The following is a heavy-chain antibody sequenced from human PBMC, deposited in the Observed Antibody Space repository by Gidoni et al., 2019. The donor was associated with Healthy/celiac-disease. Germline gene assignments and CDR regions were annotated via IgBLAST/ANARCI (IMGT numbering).Heavy chain of an antibody. Sequence: QVTLKESGPVLVKPTETLTLTCTVSGFSLSNARMGVSWIRQPPGKALEWLAHIFSNDEKSYSTSLKSRLTISKDTSKSQVVLTMTNMDPVDTATYYCARSYYDILTGYYSYYYYGMDVWGQGTTVTVSS. J-gene: IGHJ6*02. D-gene: IGHD3-9*01. CDR3: ARSYYDILTGYYSYYYYGMDV. CDR1: GFSLSNARMG. CDR2: IFSNDEK. V-gene: IGHV2-26*01.